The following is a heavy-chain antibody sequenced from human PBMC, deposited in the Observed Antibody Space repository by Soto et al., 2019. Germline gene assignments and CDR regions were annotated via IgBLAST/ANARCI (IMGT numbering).Heavy chain of an antibody. CDR1: GGSFSGYY. D-gene: IGHD6-13*01. Sequence: SETLSLTCAVYGGSFSGYYWSWIRQPPGKGLEWIGEINHSGSTNYNPSLKSRVTISVDTSKNQFSLKLSSVTAADTAVYYCARGLKLAAAGFSPGELGWFDPWGQGTLVTVSS. V-gene: IGHV4-34*01. CDR2: INHSGST. CDR3: ARGLKLAAAGFSPGELGWFDP. J-gene: IGHJ5*02.